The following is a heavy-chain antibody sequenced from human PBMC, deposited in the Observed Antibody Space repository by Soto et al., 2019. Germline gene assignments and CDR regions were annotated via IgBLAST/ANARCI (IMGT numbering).Heavy chain of an antibody. Sequence: SETLSLTCAVSGGSISSGGYSWSWIRQPPGRGLEWIGIIDYSGTTYYNPSLKSRLTMSVDTSKNHFSLNLSSVTAADTAVYYCARRTGSSTYYFDYWGQGALVTVS. V-gene: IGHV4-30-2*03. J-gene: IGHJ4*02. D-gene: IGHD6-6*01. CDR3: ARRTGSSTYYFDY. CDR2: IDYSGTT. CDR1: GGSISSGGYS.